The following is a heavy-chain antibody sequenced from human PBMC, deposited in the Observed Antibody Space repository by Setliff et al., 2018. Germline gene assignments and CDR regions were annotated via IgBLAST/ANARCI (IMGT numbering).Heavy chain of an antibody. CDR3: MRLVRFCSRTVCQRTSGDEA. CDR2: IGVYSGNT. CDR1: GYTFRQSI. D-gene: IGHD3-3*01. J-gene: IGHJ5*02. V-gene: IGHV1-18*01. Sequence: GASVKVSCKASGYTFRQSIVSWVRQAPGQGLEWLGWIGVYSGNTYSAQRFQGRVSLTTDESTNTAYLELRGLRCDDTAVYYCMRLVRFCSRTVCQRTSGDEAWGQGTLVTVSS.